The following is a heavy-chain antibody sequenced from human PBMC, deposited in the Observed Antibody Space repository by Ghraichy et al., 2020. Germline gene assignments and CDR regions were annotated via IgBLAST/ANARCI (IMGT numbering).Heavy chain of an antibody. CDR3: ASVLRYFGSAHPHDY. Sequence: GGSLRLSCAASGFTFSSYWMSWVRQAPGKGLEWVANIKQDGSEKYYVDSVKGRFTISRDNAKNSLYLQMNSLRAEDTAVYYCASVLRYFGSAHPHDYWGQGTLVTVSS. J-gene: IGHJ4*02. CDR1: GFTFSSYW. CDR2: IKQDGSEK. D-gene: IGHD3-9*01. V-gene: IGHV3-7*01.